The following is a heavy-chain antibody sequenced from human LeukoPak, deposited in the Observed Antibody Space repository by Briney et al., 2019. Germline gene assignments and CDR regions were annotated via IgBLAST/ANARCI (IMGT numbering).Heavy chain of an antibody. CDR1: GGSISSYY. D-gene: IGHD2-2*01. CDR3: ARDLGDPYCSSTSCYAY. CDR2: IYYSGST. J-gene: IGHJ4*02. V-gene: IGHV4-59*01. Sequence: PSETLSLTCTVSGGSISSYYWSWIRQPPGKELEWIGYIYYSGSTNYNPSLKSRVTISVDTSKNQFSLKLSSVTAADTAVYYCARDLGDPYCSSTSCYAYWGQGTLVTVSS.